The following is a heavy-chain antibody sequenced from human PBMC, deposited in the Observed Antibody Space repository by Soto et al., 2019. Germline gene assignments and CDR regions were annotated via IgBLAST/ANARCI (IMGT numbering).Heavy chain of an antibody. CDR2: ISSSSSSYT. D-gene: IGHD3-22*01. CDR3: ARSEPSVYYYDSSGYPGPPDYYGMDV. Sequence: GWSLRLSCAASGFTFCSDSMNWVRQDPGKGLEWVSSISSSSSSYTNYADSVKGRFTISRDNAKNSLYLQMNSLRAEDTAVYYCARSEPSVYYYDSSGYPGPPDYYGMDVWGQGTTVTVSS. J-gene: IGHJ6*02. V-gene: IGHV3-21*01. CDR1: GFTFCSDS.